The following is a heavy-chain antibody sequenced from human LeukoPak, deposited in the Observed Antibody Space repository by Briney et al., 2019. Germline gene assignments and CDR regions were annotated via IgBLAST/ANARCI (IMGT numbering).Heavy chain of an antibody. Sequence: GASVKVSCTASGYTFTSYGISWVRQTPGQGLEWMGWISAYNGNTNYAQKLQGRVTMTTDTSTSTAYMELRSLRPDDTAVYYCAREGVNRIRYYYYGMDVWGQGTTVTVSS. CDR1: GYTFTSYG. CDR3: AREGVNRIRYYYYGMDV. V-gene: IGHV1-18*01. CDR2: ISAYNGNT. J-gene: IGHJ6*02. D-gene: IGHD1-14*01.